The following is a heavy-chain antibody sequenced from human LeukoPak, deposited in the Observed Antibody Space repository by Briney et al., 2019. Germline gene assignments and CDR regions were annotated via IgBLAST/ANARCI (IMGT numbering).Heavy chain of an antibody. D-gene: IGHD6-19*01. V-gene: IGHV4-59*08. Sequence: PSETLSLTCTVSGGSISSYFWSWIRQPPGKGLEWIGYIYDSGSTNYNPSFKSRVTISVDTPKNQFSLKLSSVTAADTAVYYCASGYSSGWYGVWGQGTLVTVSP. CDR2: IYDSGST. J-gene: IGHJ4*02. CDR3: ASGYSSGWYGV. CDR1: GGSISSYF.